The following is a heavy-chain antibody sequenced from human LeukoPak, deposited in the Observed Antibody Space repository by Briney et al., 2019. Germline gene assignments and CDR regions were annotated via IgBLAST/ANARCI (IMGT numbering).Heavy chain of an antibody. D-gene: IGHD3-10*01. CDR3: ARGRAPWVLYYFDY. Sequence: SETLSLTCTVSGASISSGSYQWSWIRQPAGKGLEWIGRIYTSGSTNYNPSLESRVIISMDTSKNQFSLRLNSVTAADTAVYYCARGRAPWVLYYFDYWGQGTLVTVSS. V-gene: IGHV4-61*02. J-gene: IGHJ4*02. CDR1: GASISSGSYQ. CDR2: IYTSGST.